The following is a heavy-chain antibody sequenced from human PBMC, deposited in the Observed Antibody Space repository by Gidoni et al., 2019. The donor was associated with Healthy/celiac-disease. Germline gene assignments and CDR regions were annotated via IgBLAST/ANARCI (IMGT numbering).Heavy chain of an antibody. CDR1: GFTFSSYS. CDR3: AYLLNRYYYGMDV. Sequence: EVQLVESGGGLVQPGGSLRLSCAASGFTFSSYSMNWVRQAPGKGLEWVSYISSSSSTIYYADSVKGRFTISRDNAKNSLYLQMNSLRAEDTAVYYCAYLLNRYYYGMDVWGQGTTVTVSS. V-gene: IGHV3-48*01. J-gene: IGHJ6*02. CDR2: ISSSSSTI.